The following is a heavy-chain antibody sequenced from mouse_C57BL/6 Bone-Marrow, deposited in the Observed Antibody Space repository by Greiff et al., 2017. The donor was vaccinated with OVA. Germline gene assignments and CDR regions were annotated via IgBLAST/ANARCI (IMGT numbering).Heavy chain of an antibody. V-gene: IGHV5-4*03. CDR2: ISDGGSYT. J-gene: IGHJ4*01. CDR3: ANYSNVYAMDY. D-gene: IGHD2-5*01. Sequence: EVKLVESGGGLVKPGGSLKLSCAASGFTFSSYAMSWVRQTPEKRLEWVATISDGGSYTYYPDNVKGRFTISRDNAKNNLYLQMSHLKSEDTAMYYCANYSNVYAMDYWGQGTSVTVSS. CDR1: GFTFSSYA.